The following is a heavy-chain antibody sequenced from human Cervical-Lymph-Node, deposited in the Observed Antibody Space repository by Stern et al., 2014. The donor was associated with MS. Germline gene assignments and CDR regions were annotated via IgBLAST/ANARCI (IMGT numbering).Heavy chain of an antibody. CDR1: GFTFSSYS. Sequence: EVQLEESGGGLVQPGGSLRLSCVASGFTFSSYSMNWVRQAPGKGLEWVSYISSRPTTTYYADSVKGRFIISRDNAKKSLFLQMTSLRAEDTGVYYCARMPLASITMGWGQGTLVTVSS. J-gene: IGHJ4*02. CDR2: ISSRPTTT. CDR3: ARMPLASITMG. V-gene: IGHV3-48*01. D-gene: IGHD2-2*01.